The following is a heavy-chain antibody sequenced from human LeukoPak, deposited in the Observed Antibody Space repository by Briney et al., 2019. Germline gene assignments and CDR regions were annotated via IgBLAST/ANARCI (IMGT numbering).Heavy chain of an antibody. CDR1: GYSFTSYW. V-gene: IGHV5-51*01. CDR2: IYPGESDT. J-gene: IGHJ4*02. CDR3: ARRGYYDSSGSLDY. D-gene: IGHD3-22*01. Sequence: GESLKISCKGSGYSFTSYWIGWVGQMPGKGLEWMGIIYPGESDTRYSPSFPGQVTISADKSISTAYLQWSSLKASDTAMYYCARRGYYDSSGSLDYWGQGTLVTVSS.